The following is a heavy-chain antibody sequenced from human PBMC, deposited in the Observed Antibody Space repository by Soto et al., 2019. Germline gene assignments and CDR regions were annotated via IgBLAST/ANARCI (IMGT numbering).Heavy chain of an antibody. J-gene: IGHJ5*02. D-gene: IGHD6-19*01. CDR3: TRAGSQYSSGWYRDNWFDP. V-gene: IGHV3-49*03. CDR1: GFTFGDYA. Sequence: GGSLSLSCTASGFTFGDYAMSWLRQAPGKGLEWVGFIRSKAYGGTTEYAASVKGRFTISRDDSKSIAYLQMNSLKTEDTAVYYCTRAGSQYSSGWYRDNWFDPWGRGTLVTVSS. CDR2: IRSKAYGGTT.